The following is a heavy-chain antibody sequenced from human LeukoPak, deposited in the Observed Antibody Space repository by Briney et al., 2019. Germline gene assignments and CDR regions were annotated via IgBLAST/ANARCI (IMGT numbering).Heavy chain of an antibody. J-gene: IGHJ4*02. CDR1: GYTFTDYY. CDR3: ARPRAFSYGQMYYFDY. Sequence: ASVKVSCKASGYTFTDYYIHWVRQAPGQGLEWMGWINPNTGGTNYAQKFQGRVAMTRDTSISTAYMDLGRLRSDDTAVYYCARPRAFSYGQMYYFDYWGQGALVTVSS. CDR2: INPNTGGT. D-gene: IGHD5-18*01. V-gene: IGHV1-2*02.